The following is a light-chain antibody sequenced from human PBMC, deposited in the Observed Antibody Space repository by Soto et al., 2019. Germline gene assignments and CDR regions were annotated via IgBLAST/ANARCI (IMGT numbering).Light chain of an antibody. Sequence: QSVLTQPPSASGTPGQRVTISCSGSSSNIGNNDVYWYQQFPGTAPKLVVYKNNQRPSGVPDRFSGSKSGTSASLAISGLRSEDEADCYSAAWDDSLGEVFGTGTKLTVL. J-gene: IGLJ1*01. CDR3: AAWDDSLGEV. CDR2: KNN. CDR1: SSNIGNND. V-gene: IGLV1-47*01.